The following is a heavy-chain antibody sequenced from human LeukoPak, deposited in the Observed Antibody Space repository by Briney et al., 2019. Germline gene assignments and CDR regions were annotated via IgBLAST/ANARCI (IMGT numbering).Heavy chain of an antibody. D-gene: IGHD3-3*01. CDR2: ISGSGGST. Sequence: PGGSLRLSCAASGFTVSSNYMSWVRQAPGKGLEWVSAISGSGGSTYYADSVKGRFTISRDNSKNTLYLQMNSLRAEDTAVYYCAKRTIFGVEDTEFDYWGQGTLVTVSS. CDR3: AKRTIFGVEDTEFDY. V-gene: IGHV3-23*01. CDR1: GFTVSSNY. J-gene: IGHJ4*02.